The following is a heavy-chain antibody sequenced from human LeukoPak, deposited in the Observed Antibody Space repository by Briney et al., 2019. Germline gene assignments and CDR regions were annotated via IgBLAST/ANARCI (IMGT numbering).Heavy chain of an antibody. CDR3: ARDHRGVIIPDLNYYYYMDV. CDR2: ISSSGSTI. J-gene: IGHJ6*03. CDR1: GFTFSSYE. Sequence: GGSLRLSCAASGFTFSSYEMNWVRQAPGKGLEWVSYISSSGSTIYYADSVKGRFTISRDNAKNSLYLQMNSLRAEDTAVYYCARDHRGVIIPDLNYYYYMDVWGKGTTVTVSS. D-gene: IGHD3-10*01. V-gene: IGHV3-48*03.